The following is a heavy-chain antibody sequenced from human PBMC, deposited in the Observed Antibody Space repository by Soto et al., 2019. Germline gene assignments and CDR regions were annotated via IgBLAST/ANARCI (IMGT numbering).Heavy chain of an antibody. CDR1: GFTFDDNA. J-gene: IGHJ6*02. CDR3: AKETYYYYGMDV. CDR2: INWKSDI. Sequence: AGGSLRLSCAVSGFTFDDNAMHWVRQAPEKGLEWVSGINWKSDIGYADSVKGRFTISRDNAENSLYLQMNSLRAEDTALYYCAKETYYYYGMDVWGQGTTVTVSS. V-gene: IGHV3-9*01.